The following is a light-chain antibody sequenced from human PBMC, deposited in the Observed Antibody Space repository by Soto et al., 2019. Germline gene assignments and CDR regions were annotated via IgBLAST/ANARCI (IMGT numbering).Light chain of an antibody. Sequence: QSVPTQPPSASGSPGQSATISCTGTSSDVGGYNYVSWYQQYPGKAPKLMIYEVSKRPSGVPGRFSGSKSGNTASLTVSGLQAEDEADYYCSSYAGSSTWVFGGGTKLTVL. V-gene: IGLV2-8*01. CDR2: EVS. J-gene: IGLJ2*01. CDR1: SSDVGGYNY. CDR3: SSYAGSSTWV.